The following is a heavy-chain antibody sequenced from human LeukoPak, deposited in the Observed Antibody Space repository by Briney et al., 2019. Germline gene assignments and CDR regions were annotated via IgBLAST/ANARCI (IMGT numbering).Heavy chain of an antibody. D-gene: IGHD5-12*01. J-gene: IGHJ4*02. CDR3: VRGVWIYSY. V-gene: IGHV4-39*01. Sequence: SETLSLTCTVSGDSISSSSYYWGWIRQPRGKGLEWMGSIYYSGSTYYNPSLKSRVTVSVDTSKNQFSLKLTSVTAADTAVYYSVRGVWIYSYWCQGTLVTVS. CDR2: IYYSGST. CDR1: GDSISSSSYY.